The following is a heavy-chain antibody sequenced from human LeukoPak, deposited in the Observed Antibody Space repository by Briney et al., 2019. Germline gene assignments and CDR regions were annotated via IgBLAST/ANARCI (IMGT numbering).Heavy chain of an antibody. V-gene: IGHV4-34*01. J-gene: IGHJ1*01. CDR1: GGSFSGYY. Sequence: SETLSLTCAVYGGSFSGYYWSWIRQPPGKGLEWIGEINHSGSTNYNPSLKSRVTISVDTSKNQFSLKLSSVTAADTAVYSCARHSTPSRWHRGSEYFQHWGQGTLVTVSS. CDR3: ARHSTPSRWHRGSEYFQH. CDR2: INHSGST. D-gene: IGHD2-2*01.